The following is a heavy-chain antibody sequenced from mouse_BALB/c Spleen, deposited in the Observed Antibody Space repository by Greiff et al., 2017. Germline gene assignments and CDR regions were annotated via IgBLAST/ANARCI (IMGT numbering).Heavy chain of an antibody. CDR2: INPGSGGT. D-gene: IGHD2-2*01. V-gene: IGHV1-54*03. CDR3: ARSGGCDRFAY. Sequence: VQLQQSGAELVRPGTSVKVSCKASGYAFTNYLIDWVKQRPGQGLEWIGVINPGSGGTNYNEKFKGKATLTADKSSSTAYMQLSSLTSDDSAVYFCARSGGCDRFAYWGQGTLVTVSA. J-gene: IGHJ3*01. CDR1: GYAFTNYL.